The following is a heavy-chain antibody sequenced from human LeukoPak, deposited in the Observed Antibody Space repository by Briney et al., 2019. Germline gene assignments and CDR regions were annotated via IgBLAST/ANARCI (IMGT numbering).Heavy chain of an antibody. V-gene: IGHV1-2*02. CDR1: GYTFTGYY. CDR3: ARYYYDSSGSDDY. J-gene: IGHJ4*02. CDR2: INPNSGGT. D-gene: IGHD3-22*01. Sequence: SVKVSCKASGYTFTGYYMHWVRQAPGQGLEWMGWINPNSGGTNYAQKFQGRVTMTRDTSISTAYMELSRLRSDDTAVYYCARYYYDSSGSDDYWGQGTLVTVSS.